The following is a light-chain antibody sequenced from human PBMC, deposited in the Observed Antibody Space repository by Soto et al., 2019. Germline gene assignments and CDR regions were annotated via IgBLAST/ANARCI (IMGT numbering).Light chain of an antibody. CDR3: GTWDSSLSAVV. V-gene: IGLV1-51*01. CDR2: DNK. Sequence: QSVLTQPPSVSAAPGQTVTISCSGSSSNIGNDFVSWYQQLPGTAPKLLIYDNKKRPSGIPDRFSGSKSGTSATLGITGLQTGDEAEYYCGTWDSSLSAVVFGGGTQLTVL. J-gene: IGLJ2*01. CDR1: SSNIGNDF.